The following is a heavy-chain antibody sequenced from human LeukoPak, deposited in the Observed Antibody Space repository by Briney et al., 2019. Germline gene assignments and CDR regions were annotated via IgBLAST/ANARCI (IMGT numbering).Heavy chain of an antibody. D-gene: IGHD2-2*01. V-gene: IGHV1-2*02. Sequence: SVKVSCKASGYTFTGYYMHWVRQAPGQGLEWMGWINPNSGGTNYAQKFQGRVTMTRDTSISTAYMELSRLRSDDTAVYYCARSQQPAAMGNYYYYMDVWGKGTTVTVSS. J-gene: IGHJ6*03. CDR1: GYTFTGYY. CDR2: INPNSGGT. CDR3: ARSQQPAAMGNYYYYMDV.